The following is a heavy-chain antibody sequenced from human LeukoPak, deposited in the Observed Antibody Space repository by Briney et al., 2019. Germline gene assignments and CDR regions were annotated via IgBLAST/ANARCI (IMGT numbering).Heavy chain of an antibody. CDR1: GDSINSFY. Sequence: SETLSLTCTVSGDSINSFYWSWIRQPPGKGLEWIGEINHSGSTNYNPSLKSRVTISVDTSKNQFSLKLNSVTAADTAVYYCARGGVLWTYDYWGQGTLVTVSS. CDR3: ARGGVLWTYDY. J-gene: IGHJ4*02. CDR2: INHSGST. V-gene: IGHV4-34*01. D-gene: IGHD3/OR15-3a*01.